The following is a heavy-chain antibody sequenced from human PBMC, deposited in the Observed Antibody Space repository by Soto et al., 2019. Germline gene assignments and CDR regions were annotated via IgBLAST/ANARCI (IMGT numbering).Heavy chain of an antibody. CDR2: INPTGGST. Sequence: QVQLVQSGAEVKEPGASVKVSCKASGYTFTSFYIHWVRQAPGQGLEWMAIINPTGGSTNYAQRFRGRVTWTMDTSTSTVYMELSGLRSEDTAVYYCARNLASADVWGQGTLVTVSS. J-gene: IGHJ4*02. CDR1: GYTFTSFY. D-gene: IGHD6-13*01. CDR3: ARNLASADV. V-gene: IGHV1-46*01.